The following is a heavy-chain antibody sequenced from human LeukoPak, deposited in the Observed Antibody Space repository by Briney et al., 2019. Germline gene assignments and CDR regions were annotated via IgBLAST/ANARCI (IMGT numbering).Heavy chain of an antibody. Sequence: ASVKVSCKASGYNFSSYGISWVQQAPGQGLEWIAWINPYNGDTNYVQTLQGRLTITRDTSTSTAYLDLRSLRSDDTAVYYCAKHFTGYPSDAFDIWGQGTMVTVSS. CDR2: INPYNGDT. V-gene: IGHV1-18*01. J-gene: IGHJ3*02. CDR1: GYNFSSYG. CDR3: AKHFTGYPSDAFDI. D-gene: IGHD3-9*01.